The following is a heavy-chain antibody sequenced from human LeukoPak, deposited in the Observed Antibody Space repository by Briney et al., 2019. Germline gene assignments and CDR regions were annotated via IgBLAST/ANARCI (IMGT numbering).Heavy chain of an antibody. J-gene: IGHJ4*02. CDR1: GITLSNYG. CDR2: IGASGGGT. CDR3: AKRGVVIRVILVGFHKEAYYFDY. V-gene: IGHV3-23*01. D-gene: IGHD3-22*01. Sequence: QPGGSLRLSCAVSGITLSNYGMSWVSQAPGKGLEWVAGIGASGGGTYYADSVKGRFTISRDNSKNTLYLQMNSLRAEDTAVYFCAKRGVVIRVILVGFHKEAYYFDYWGQGALVTVSS.